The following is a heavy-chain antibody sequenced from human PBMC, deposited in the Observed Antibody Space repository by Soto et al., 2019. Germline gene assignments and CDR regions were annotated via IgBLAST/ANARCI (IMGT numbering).Heavy chain of an antibody. Sequence: QVQRQESGPGLVKPSETLSLTCTVSGGSINSFYWSWIRQPPGQGLEWIGYIYGTGSTNYNPSHTSRITRSVDAPKRTLPLKLRSLSAADTAIYFSARHIAAGGTGKFDSWGQGTLVTVSS. CDR3: ARHIAAGGTGKFDS. J-gene: IGHJ4*02. CDR2: IYGTGST. CDR1: GGSINSFY. V-gene: IGHV4-59*08. D-gene: IGHD6-25*01.